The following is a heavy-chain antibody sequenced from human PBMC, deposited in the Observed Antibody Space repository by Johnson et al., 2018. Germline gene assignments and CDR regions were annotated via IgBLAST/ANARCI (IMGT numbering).Heavy chain of an antibody. CDR1: GFTFSNAW. CDR2: IKSKTDGGTT. Sequence: VQLVESGGGLVKPGGSXRLSCAASGFTFSNAWMNWVRQAPGKGLEWVGRIKSKTDGGTTDYAAPVKGRFTISRDDSKNTLYLQMNSLKTEDKAVYYCTKVWNDPIDYYMDVWGKGTTVTVSS. D-gene: IGHD1-1*01. V-gene: IGHV3-15*07. J-gene: IGHJ6*03. CDR3: TKVWNDPIDYYMDV.